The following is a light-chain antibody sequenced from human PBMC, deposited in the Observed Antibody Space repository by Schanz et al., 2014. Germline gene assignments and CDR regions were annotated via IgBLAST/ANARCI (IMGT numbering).Light chain of an antibody. CDR3: QQANSFPFT. CDR2: AAS. J-gene: IGKJ3*01. Sequence: DIHMTQSPSSLSPSVGDRVTITCRSSQSIGKYVNWYQQTPGKAPRLLIYAASTLQSGVPSRFSGSGFGTEFTLTISSLQPEDFATYYCQQANSFPFTFGPGTKVDIK. CDR1: QSIGKY. V-gene: IGKV1-39*01.